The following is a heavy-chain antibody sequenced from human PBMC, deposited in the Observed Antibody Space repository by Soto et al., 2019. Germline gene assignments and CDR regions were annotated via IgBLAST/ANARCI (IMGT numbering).Heavy chain of an antibody. V-gene: IGHV1-69*01. CDR2: IIPIFGTA. CDR1: GGTFSSYA. D-gene: IGHD2-15*01. Sequence: QVQLVQSGAEVKKPGSSVKVSCKASGGTFSSYAISWVRQAPGQGLEWMGGIIPIFGTANYAQKFQGRVTITADESTSTAYMELSSLRSEDTAVYYCARKLGYCSGGSCLGFELWGRGTLVTVSS. J-gene: IGHJ2*01. CDR3: ARKLGYCSGGSCLGFEL.